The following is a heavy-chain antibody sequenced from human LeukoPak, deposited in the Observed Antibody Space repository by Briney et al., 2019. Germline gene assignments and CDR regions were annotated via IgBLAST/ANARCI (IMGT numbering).Heavy chain of an antibody. J-gene: IGHJ5*02. D-gene: IGHD3-10*01. CDR3: ASIFREP. CDR2: ISYDGSNK. CDR1: GFTFSSYA. Sequence: GGSLRPSCAASGFTFSSYAMHWVRQAPGKGLEWVAVISYDGSNKYYADSVKGRFTISRDNSKNTLYLQMNSLRAEDTAVYYCASIFREPWGQGTLVTVSS. V-gene: IGHV3-30-3*01.